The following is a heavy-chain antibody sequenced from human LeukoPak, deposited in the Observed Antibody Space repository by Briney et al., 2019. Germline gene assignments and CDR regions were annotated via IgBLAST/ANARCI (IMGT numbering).Heavy chain of an antibody. D-gene: IGHD3-10*01. CDR2: IKSNTDGGTT. CDR3: TTGRGGY. CDR1: GFTFSNAW. J-gene: IGHJ4*02. V-gene: IGHV3-15*01. Sequence: GGSLRLSCAASGFTFSNAWMSWVRRAPGKGLEWVGGIKSNTDGGTTAYAAPVQGRFTISRDDSKNPLYRQMNSLKTEGTAVYYCTTGRGGYWGQGTLVTVSS.